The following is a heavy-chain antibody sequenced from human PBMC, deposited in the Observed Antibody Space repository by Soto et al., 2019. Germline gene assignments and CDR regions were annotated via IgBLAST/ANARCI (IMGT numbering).Heavy chain of an antibody. CDR3: ARVRITIFRVATAYYYYGMDV. V-gene: IGHV4-34*01. J-gene: IGHJ6*01. CDR2: MNQSGST. D-gene: IGHD3-3*01. CDR1: VRSLSFYY. Sequence: PSETLSVSCAVYVRSLSFYYWSWIRQLPGSGLDWPGEMNQSGSTNYDPSHKSRVTISVGTSKSECSLKLSSVTAADTAVYYCARVRITIFRVATAYYYYGMDVWGQGTTVTVSS.